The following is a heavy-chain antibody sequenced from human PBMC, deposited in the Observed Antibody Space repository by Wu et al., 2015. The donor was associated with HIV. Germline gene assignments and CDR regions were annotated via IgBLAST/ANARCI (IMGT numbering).Heavy chain of an antibody. CDR1: EYTFTAYY. D-gene: IGHD3-10*01. V-gene: IGHV1-2*02. J-gene: IGHJ6*02. Sequence: QVQLVQSGAEVKKPGASVTISCTASEYTFTAYYIHWIRQAPGEGLEWMGWVNPNSGGTNYAQRFQDRVTMTRDTSISTAYLDLNRLTSDDTAIYYCARRDYGPGNYDYAMDVVGPRGPRSPSP. CDR3: ARRDYGPGNYDYAMDV. CDR2: VNPNSGGT.